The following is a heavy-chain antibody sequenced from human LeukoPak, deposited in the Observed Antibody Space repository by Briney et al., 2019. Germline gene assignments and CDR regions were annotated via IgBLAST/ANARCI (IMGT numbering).Heavy chain of an antibody. D-gene: IGHD2-15*01. CDR1: GFTFDDYG. Sequence: GGSLRLSCAASGFTFDDYGMSWVRHAPGKGLEWVSAISGSGGSTYYADSVKGRFTISRDNSKNTLYLQMNSLRAEDTAVYYCAKCSGSSCYSTFDPWGQGTLVTVSS. J-gene: IGHJ5*02. CDR3: AKCSGSSCYSTFDP. CDR2: ISGSGGST. V-gene: IGHV3-23*01.